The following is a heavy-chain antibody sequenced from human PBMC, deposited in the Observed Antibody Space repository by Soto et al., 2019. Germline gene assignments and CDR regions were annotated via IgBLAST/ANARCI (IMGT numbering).Heavy chain of an antibody. CDR1: GYTFTSYR. J-gene: IGHJ6*02. Sequence: ASVKVSCKASGYTFTSYRISWVPQPPGQGLGWMGWSSAYNGNTNYAQKVQGRVTMTTDTSTSTAYMELRSLRSDDTAVYYCAREGFMVPSADYYYYYGMDVWGQGTTVTVSS. V-gene: IGHV1-18*04. D-gene: IGHD3-10*01. CDR3: AREGFMVPSADYYYYYGMDV. CDR2: SSAYNGNT.